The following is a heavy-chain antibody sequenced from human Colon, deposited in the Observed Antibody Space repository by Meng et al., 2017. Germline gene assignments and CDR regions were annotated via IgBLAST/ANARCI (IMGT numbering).Heavy chain of an antibody. CDR2: INIDGTAT. CDR3: ARAPWREGDRYYYYGMDV. CDR1: GFTFSGYW. D-gene: IGHD3-16*01. V-gene: IGHV3-74*01. J-gene: IGHJ6*02. Sequence: GEFLKISCAASGFTFSGYWMHWVRQAPGQGLVWVSRINIDGTATHYVDSVKGRFTISRDNAKNTVYLQMDSLRVEDTAVYYCARAPWREGDRYYYYGMDVWGQGTTVTVSS.